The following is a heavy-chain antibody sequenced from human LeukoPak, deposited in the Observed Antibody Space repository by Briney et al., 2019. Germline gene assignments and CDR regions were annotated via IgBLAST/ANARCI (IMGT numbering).Heavy chain of an antibody. CDR3: ARHRRSLDSSSSHFDY. D-gene: IGHD6-6*01. Sequence: SETLSLTCTVSGGSHSSSSYYWGWIRQPPGKGLEWIGSIYYSGSTYYNPSLKSRVTISLDTSKNQFSLKLSSVTAADTAVYDCARHRRSLDSSSSHFDYWGQGTLVTVSS. J-gene: IGHJ4*02. V-gene: IGHV4-39*01. CDR1: GGSHSSSSYY. CDR2: IYYSGST.